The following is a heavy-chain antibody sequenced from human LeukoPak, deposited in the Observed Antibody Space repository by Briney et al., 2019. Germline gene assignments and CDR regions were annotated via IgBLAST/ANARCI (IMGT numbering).Heavy chain of an antibody. CDR3: ARHYLRHRIQLERRGDAFDI. D-gene: IGHD1-1*01. CDR2: IYPGDSDT. V-gene: IGHV5-51*01. J-gene: IGHJ3*02. CDR1: GYSFTSYW. Sequence: GESLKISCKGSGYSFTSYWIGWVRQMPGKGLEWMGIIYPGDSDTRYSPSFQGQVTISADKSISTAYLQWSSLKASDTAMYYCARHYLRHRIQLERRGDAFDIWGQGTMVTVSS.